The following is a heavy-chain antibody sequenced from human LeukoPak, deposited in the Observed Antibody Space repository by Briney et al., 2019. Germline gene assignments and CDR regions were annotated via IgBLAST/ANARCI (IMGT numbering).Heavy chain of an antibody. CDR1: GFTFSDYY. D-gene: IGHD6-19*01. J-gene: IGHJ4*02. Sequence: KSGGSLRLSCAASGFTFSDYYMSWIRQAPGKGLEWVSYISSSGNTIYYADSVKGRFTISRDNAKNSLYLQMNSLRAEDTAVYYCARDLAVAGTWDYRGQGTLVTVSS. CDR3: ARDLAVAGTWDY. CDR2: ISSSGNTI. V-gene: IGHV3-11*01.